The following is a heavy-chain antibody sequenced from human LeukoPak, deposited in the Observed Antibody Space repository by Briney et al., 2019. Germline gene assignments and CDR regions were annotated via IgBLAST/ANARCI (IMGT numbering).Heavy chain of an antibody. V-gene: IGHV3-23*01. CDR1: GFILSNHA. Sequence: GGSLRLSCAASGFILSNHAMSWVRQAPGKGLQWIAVSSGSGRTIEYEDSVKGRFTISRDNSKNTLSLQMNSLRVEDTAIYYCTKNVMIKRYIDYWGQGTVVTVSS. J-gene: IGHJ4*02. D-gene: IGHD3-16*01. CDR2: SSGSGRTI. CDR3: TKNVMIKRYIDY.